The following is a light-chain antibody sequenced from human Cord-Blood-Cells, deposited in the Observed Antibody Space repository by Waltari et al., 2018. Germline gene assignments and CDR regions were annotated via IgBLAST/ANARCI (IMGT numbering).Light chain of an antibody. CDR2: HGS. CDR1: KLGDKH. V-gene: IGLV3-1*01. J-gene: IGLJ3*02. Sequence: SYELTQPPPGSASPGQTASITCSGDKLGDKHACWYQQKPGQSPVLVIYHGSKRPSGIPERFSGSDSGNTAALNVIGTQAMDEGDYYWQAWDSSTAVIGGGTKLTVL. CDR3: QAWDSSTAV.